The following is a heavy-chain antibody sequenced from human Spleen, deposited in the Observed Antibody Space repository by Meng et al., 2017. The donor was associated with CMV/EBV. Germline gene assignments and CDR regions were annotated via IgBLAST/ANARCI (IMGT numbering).Heavy chain of an antibody. CDR1: GFIFDDYG. J-gene: IGHJ4*02. V-gene: IGHV3-21*01. Sequence: GESLKISCAASGFIFDDYGMSWVRQAPGKGLEWVSSISSSSSYIYYADSVKGRFTISRDNAKNSLYLQMNSLRAEDTAVYYCARDSSSIAFDYWGQGTLVTVSS. D-gene: IGHD6-13*01. CDR3: ARDSSSIAFDY. CDR2: ISSSSSYI.